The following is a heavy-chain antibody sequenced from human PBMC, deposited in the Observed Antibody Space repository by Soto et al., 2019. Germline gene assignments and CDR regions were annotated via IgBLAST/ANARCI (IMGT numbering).Heavy chain of an antibody. CDR2: IIPIFGTA. CDR3: AMTYYDILTGYPLDFDY. J-gene: IGHJ4*02. V-gene: IGHV1-69*01. D-gene: IGHD3-9*01. Sequence: QVQLVQSGAEVKKPGSSVKVSCKASGGTFSSYAISWVRQAPGQGLEWMVGIIPIFGTANYAQKFQGRVTITSEESTSTDYMELSSLRSEDTAVYYCAMTYYDILTGYPLDFDYWGQGTLVTVSS. CDR1: GGTFSSYA.